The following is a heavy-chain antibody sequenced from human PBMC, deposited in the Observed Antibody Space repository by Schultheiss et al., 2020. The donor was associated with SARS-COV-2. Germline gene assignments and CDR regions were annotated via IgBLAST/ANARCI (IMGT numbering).Heavy chain of an antibody. Sequence: ASVKVSCKASGGTFSSYAISWVRQAPGQGLEWMGGISAYNGNTNYAQKLQGRVTMTTDTSTSTAYMELRSLRSEDTAVYYCARGHRGGDWLDYWGQGTLVTVSS. CDR2: ISAYNGNT. J-gene: IGHJ4*02. CDR3: ARGHRGGDWLDY. CDR1: GGTFSSYA. D-gene: IGHD2-21*01. V-gene: IGHV1-18*01.